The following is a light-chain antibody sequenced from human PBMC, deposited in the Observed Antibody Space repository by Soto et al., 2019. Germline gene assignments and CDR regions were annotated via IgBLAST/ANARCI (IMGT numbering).Light chain of an antibody. CDR2: STS. CDR3: AAWDDRLDVYV. CDR1: SSNIGSNT. Sequence: QSVLTQPPSASGTPGQIVAISCSGSSSNIGSNTVTWYQQLPGTAPKLLIYSTSQRSSGVPGRFSGSKSGASASLSISGLQSEDEADYYCAAWDDRLDVYVFGTGTNVTV. V-gene: IGLV1-44*01. J-gene: IGLJ1*01.